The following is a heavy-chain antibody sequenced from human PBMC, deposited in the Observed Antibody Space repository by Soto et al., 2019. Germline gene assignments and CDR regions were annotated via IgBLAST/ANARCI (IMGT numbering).Heavy chain of an antibody. J-gene: IGHJ4*02. Sequence: SETLSHTCAVYGGSFSGYYWGWIRQPPGKGLEWIGSIYYSGSTYYNPSLKSRVTISVDTSKNQFSLNLSFMTAADTAVYCCARGAFSSGYYSFDYWSEGALVTVSS. D-gene: IGHD6-19*01. CDR2: IYYSGST. V-gene: IGHV4-34*11. CDR3: ARGAFSSGYYSFDY. CDR1: GGSFSGYY.